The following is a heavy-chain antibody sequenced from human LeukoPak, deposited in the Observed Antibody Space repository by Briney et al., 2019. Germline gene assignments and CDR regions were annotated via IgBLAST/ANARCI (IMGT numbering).Heavy chain of an antibody. CDR1: GGSFSSGDYS. CDR2: LFSSGTT. CDR3: ARLHDYGDYDDY. J-gene: IGHJ4*02. Sequence: SETLSLTCTVSGGSFSSGDYSWNWIRQPAGQGLEWIGRLFSSGTTNYNPSLKSRVTISGDTSNNQFSLKLTSVTAADTAVYYCARLHDYGDYDDYWGQGTLVTVSS. D-gene: IGHD4-17*01. V-gene: IGHV4-61*02.